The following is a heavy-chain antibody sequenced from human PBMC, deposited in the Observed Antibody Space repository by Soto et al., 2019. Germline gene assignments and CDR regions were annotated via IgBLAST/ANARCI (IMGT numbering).Heavy chain of an antibody. V-gene: IGHV3-74*01. CDR1: VFTFSNYW. Sequence: EVQLVESGGGLVQPGGSLRLSCAGSVFTFSNYWLHWVRQAPGKGLAWVARIDHDGSTDYAGSVRGRFTVSRDNAENMLYLQMNSLRDDDTALYYCVRDSHGDYWGQGTLVTVSS. J-gene: IGHJ4*02. CDR2: IDHDGST. CDR3: VRDSHGDY.